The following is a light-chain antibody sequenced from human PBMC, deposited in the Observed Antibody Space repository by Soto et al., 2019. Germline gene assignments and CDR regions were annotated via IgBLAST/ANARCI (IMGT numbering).Light chain of an antibody. CDR1: QSVSNN. V-gene: IGKV3-15*01. J-gene: IGKJ1*01. CDR3: QQYNSWTWT. CDR2: GAS. Sequence: EIGLTQSPGTLSLSPGERATLSCRASQSVSNNYLAWYQQKPGQAPRLLIYGASTRATGIPARFSGSGSGTAFTLTISSLQSEDFAVYYCQQYNSWTWTFGQGTKVDIK.